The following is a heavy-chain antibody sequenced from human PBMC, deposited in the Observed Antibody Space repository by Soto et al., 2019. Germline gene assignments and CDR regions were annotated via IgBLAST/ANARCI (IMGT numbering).Heavy chain of an antibody. Sequence: GGSLRLSCAASGFTVSSNYMSWVRQAPGKGLEWVSVIYSGGGTYYADSVKGGFPISSDNSQNTLYLQMNSLRAEDTAVYYCARRYCSSTSCYYWYFDLWGRGTLVTVSS. V-gene: IGHV3-66*01. CDR2: IYSGGGT. D-gene: IGHD2-2*01. J-gene: IGHJ2*01. CDR3: ARRYCSSTSCYYWYFDL. CDR1: GFTVSSNY.